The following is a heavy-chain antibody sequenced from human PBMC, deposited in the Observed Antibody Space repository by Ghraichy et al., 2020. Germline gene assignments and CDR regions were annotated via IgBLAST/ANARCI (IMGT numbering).Heavy chain of an antibody. CDR2: IHTSWSP. CDR3: VRDGANWNYFDS. V-gene: IGHV4-4*07. D-gene: IGHD1-1*01. CDR1: GASISSYY. Sequence: SETLSLTCSVSGASISSYYWSWIRKPAGKGLEWLGRIHTSWSPNNNPSLKSRVSMSVDTSKNQLSLKLSSVTAAATAVYYCVRDGANWNYFDSWGQGTLVTVSS. J-gene: IGHJ4*02.